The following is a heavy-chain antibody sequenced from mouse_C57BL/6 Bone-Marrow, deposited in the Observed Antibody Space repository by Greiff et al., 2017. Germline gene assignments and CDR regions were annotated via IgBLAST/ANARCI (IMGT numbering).Heavy chain of an antibody. CDR1: GYTFTNYW. CDR2: IYPGGGYT. D-gene: IGHD2-2*01. CDR3: ARATVTTYYAMDY. V-gene: IGHV1-63*01. Sequence: QVQLQQSGAELVRPGTSVKMSCKASGYTFTNYWIGWAKQRPGHGLEWIGDIYPGGGYTNYNEKFKGKATLTADTSSSTAYMQFSSLTSEDSAIYYCARATVTTYYAMDYWGQGTSVTVSS. J-gene: IGHJ4*01.